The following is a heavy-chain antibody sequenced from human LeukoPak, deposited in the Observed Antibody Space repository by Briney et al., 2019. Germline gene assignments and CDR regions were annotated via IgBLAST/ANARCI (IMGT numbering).Heavy chain of an antibody. D-gene: IGHD2-2*01. J-gene: IGHJ4*02. Sequence: LETLSLTCTVSGGSISSYYWSWIRQPAGKGLEWIGRIYTSGSTNYNPSLKSRVTMSVDTSKNQFSLKLSSVTAADTAVYYCARDGRVPAAVDYWGQGTLVTVSS. CDR1: GGSISSYY. CDR3: ARDGRVPAAVDY. V-gene: IGHV4-4*07. CDR2: IYTSGST.